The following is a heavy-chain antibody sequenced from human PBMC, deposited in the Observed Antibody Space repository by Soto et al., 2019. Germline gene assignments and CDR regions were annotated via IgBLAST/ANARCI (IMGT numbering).Heavy chain of an antibody. CDR1: GFTVSNTY. D-gene: IGHD2-2*01. V-gene: IGHV3-53*01. Sequence: XGSLRLSCAASGFTVSNTYMTWVRQPPGKGLECVSVIYTAGGTNYADSVKGRFIISRDNSKNTLYLQMNSLRAEDAAVYYCARALPVAKGGFDPWGQGTLVTVSS. J-gene: IGHJ5*02. CDR2: IYTAGGT. CDR3: ARALPVAKGGFDP.